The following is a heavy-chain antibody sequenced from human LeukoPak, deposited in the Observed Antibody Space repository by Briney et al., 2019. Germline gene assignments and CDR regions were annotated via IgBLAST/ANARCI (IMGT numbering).Heavy chain of an antibody. CDR1: GFTFSSYA. D-gene: IGHD1-26*01. CDR2: ISYDGSNK. CDR3: ARSPGSYYEYYFDY. V-gene: IGHV3-30*01. Sequence: GGSLRLSCAASGFTFSSYAMHWVRRAPGKGLEWVAVISYDGSNKYYADSVKGRFTISRDNSKNTLYLQMNSLRAEDTAVYYCARSPGSYYEYYFDYWGQGTLVTVSS. J-gene: IGHJ4*02.